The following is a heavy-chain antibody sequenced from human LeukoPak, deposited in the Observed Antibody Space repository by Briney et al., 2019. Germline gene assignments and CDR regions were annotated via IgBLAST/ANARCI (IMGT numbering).Heavy chain of an antibody. V-gene: IGHV3-64D*06. Sequence: GGSLRLSCSASGFTFSSYAMHWVRQAPGKGLEYVSAISSNGGSTYYADSVKGRFTISRDNSKNTLYLQMSSLRAEDTAVYYCVYGIRSSGYYYTYFQHWGQGTLVTVSS. D-gene: IGHD3-22*01. J-gene: IGHJ1*01. CDR3: VYGIRSSGYYYTYFQH. CDR2: ISSNGGST. CDR1: GFTFSSYA.